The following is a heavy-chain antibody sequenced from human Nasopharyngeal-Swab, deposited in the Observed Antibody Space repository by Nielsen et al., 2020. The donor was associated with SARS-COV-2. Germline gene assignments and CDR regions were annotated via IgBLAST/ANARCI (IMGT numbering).Heavy chain of an antibody. CDR2: ISIYNGEH. D-gene: IGHD5-18*01. V-gene: IGHV1-18*01. J-gene: IGHJ4*02. Sequence: ASVKVSCQASGFSFRSYGINWVRQAPGQRLGWMGWISIYNGEHNYAEKFQGRVSMTTDTSTTTAFMELTSLRSDDTAVYYCARDVEEWLVVPSLSFDHWGQGTLVTVSS. CDR3: ARDVEEWLVVPSLSFDH. CDR1: GFSFRSYG.